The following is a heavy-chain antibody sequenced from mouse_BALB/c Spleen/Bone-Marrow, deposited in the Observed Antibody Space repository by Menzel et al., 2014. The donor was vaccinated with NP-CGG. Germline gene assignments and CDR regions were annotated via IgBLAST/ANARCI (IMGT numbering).Heavy chain of an antibody. CDR1: GISLSHYG. CDR2: IWAGGST. D-gene: IGHD2-13*01. Sequence: QVQLQQSGPGLVAPSPSLSITCTVSGISLSHYGVHWVRQPPGKGLEWLGVIWAGGSTNYISALMSRLTISKDNSKSQVFLKMHSLQTDDTAMYFCARVGDSDYAMDYWGQGTSVTVSS. V-gene: IGHV2-9*02. CDR3: ARVGDSDYAMDY. J-gene: IGHJ4*01.